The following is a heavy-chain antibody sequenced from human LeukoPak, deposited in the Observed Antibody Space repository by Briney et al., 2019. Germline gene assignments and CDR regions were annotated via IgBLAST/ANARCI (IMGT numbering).Heavy chain of an antibody. Sequence: SETLSLTCTVSGGSISSSSYYWGWIRQPPGKGLEWIGSIYYSGSTYYNPSLKSRVTISVDTSKNQFSLKLSSVTAADTAVYYCARDGHYYDSSGYLLEQYFQHWGQGALVTVSS. CDR3: ARDGHYYDSSGYLLEQYFQH. CDR1: GGSISSSSYY. D-gene: IGHD3-22*01. J-gene: IGHJ1*01. V-gene: IGHV4-39*07. CDR2: IYYSGST.